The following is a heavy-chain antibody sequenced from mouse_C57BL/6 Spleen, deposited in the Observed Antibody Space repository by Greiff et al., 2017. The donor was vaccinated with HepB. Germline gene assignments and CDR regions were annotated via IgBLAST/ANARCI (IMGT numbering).Heavy chain of an antibody. D-gene: IGHD2-4*01. J-gene: IGHJ3*01. CDR3: ARWGDYDPWFAY. V-gene: IGHV5-17*01. CDR2: ISSGSSTI. Sequence: EVKVVESGGGLVKPGGSLKLSCAASGFTFSDYGMHWVRQAPEKGLEWVAYISSGSSTIYYADTVKGRFTISRDNAKNTLFLQMTSLRSEDTAMYYCARWGDYDPWFAYWGQGTLVTVSA. CDR1: GFTFSDYG.